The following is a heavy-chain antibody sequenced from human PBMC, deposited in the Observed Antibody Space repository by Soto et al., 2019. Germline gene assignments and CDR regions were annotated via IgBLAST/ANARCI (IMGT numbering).Heavy chain of an antibody. V-gene: IGHV3-74*01. J-gene: IGHJ4*02. CDR1: GFSFSDDW. CDR3: VRGKYSGSHFFDY. Sequence: GGSLRLSCEASGFSFSDDWMHWVRQAAWKGLVWVSSVSSVGDSTDYADSVKGRFTISRDNAKNTLYLQMNSLGAEDTAVYYCVRGKYSGSHFFDYWGQG. D-gene: IGHD1-26*01. CDR2: VSSVGDST.